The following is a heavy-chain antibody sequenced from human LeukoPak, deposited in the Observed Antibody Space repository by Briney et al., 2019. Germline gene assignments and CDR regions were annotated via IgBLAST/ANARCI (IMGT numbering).Heavy chain of an antibody. CDR2: INHSGST. J-gene: IGHJ4*02. V-gene: IGHV4-34*01. CDR1: GGSFSGYC. CDR3: ARGLLLRCVSGGPYYFDY. D-gene: IGHD3-10*01. Sequence: PSETLSLTCAVYGGSFSGYCWSWIRQPPGKGLEWIGEINHSGSTNYNPSLKSRVTISVDTSKNQFSLKLSSVTAADTAVYYCARGLLLRCVSGGPYYFDYWGQGTLVTVSS.